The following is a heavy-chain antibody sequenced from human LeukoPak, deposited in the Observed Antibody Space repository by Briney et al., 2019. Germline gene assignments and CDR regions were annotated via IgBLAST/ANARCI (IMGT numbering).Heavy chain of an antibody. V-gene: IGHV3-53*01. CDR3: ATSWYYDILTGYQYYFDY. CDR1: GFTVSSNY. Sequence: GGSLRLSCAASGFTVSSNYMSWVRQAPGKGLEWVSVIYSGGSTYYADSVKGRFTISRDNSKNTLYLQMNSLRAEDTAVYYCATSWYYDILTGYQYYFDYWGQGTLVTVSS. CDR2: IYSGGST. D-gene: IGHD3-9*01. J-gene: IGHJ4*02.